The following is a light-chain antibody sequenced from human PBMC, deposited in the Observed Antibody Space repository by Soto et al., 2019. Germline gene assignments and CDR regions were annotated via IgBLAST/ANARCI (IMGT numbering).Light chain of an antibody. J-gene: IGKJ1*01. V-gene: IGKV1-33*01. Sequence: DIQMTQSPSSLSASVGERVTITCQASQDISHYLNWYQQKPGKAPKLLIYDTSNLETGVPSKFSGGGAGTDFIFTISSRLPEDIATYYCQQFNNLPWTFGQGTKVEIE. CDR3: QQFNNLPWT. CDR1: QDISHY. CDR2: DTS.